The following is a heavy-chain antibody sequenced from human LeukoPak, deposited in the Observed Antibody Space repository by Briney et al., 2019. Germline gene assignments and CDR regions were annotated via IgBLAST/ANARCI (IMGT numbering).Heavy chain of an antibody. Sequence: PSETLSLTCTVSGGSISSYYWSWIRQPPGKGLEWIGYIYYSGSTNYNPSLKSRVTISVDTSKKQFSLKLSSVTAADTAVYYCARRGGFSEFDYWGQGTLVTVSS. CDR2: IYYSGST. J-gene: IGHJ4*02. D-gene: IGHD3-16*01. V-gene: IGHV4-59*01. CDR3: ARRGGFSEFDY. CDR1: GGSISSYY.